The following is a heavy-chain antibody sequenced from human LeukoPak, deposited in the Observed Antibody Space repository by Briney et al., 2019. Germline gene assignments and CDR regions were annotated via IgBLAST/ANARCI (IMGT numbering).Heavy chain of an antibody. V-gene: IGHV4-59*08. CDR1: GGSMNDYY. Sequence: KPSETLSLTCTVSGGSMNDYYWTWIRQPPGRGLEWIGYMYYSGSTKYNPSLKSRVTISVDTSKNQFSLKLSSVTAADTAVYYCARHQWVPAFDIWGQGTMVTVSS. J-gene: IGHJ3*02. CDR3: ARHQWVPAFDI. D-gene: IGHD1-26*01. CDR2: MYYSGST.